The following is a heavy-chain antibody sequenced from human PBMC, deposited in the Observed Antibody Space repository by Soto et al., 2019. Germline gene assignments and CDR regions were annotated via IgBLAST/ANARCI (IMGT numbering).Heavy chain of an antibody. Sequence: SLRLSCAASGFTFSSYAMHWVRQAPGKGLEWVAVISYDGSNKYYADSVKGRFTISRDNSKNTLYLQMNSLRAEDTAVYYCARDLYSSSWRSYGMDVWGQGTTVTVSS. J-gene: IGHJ6*02. D-gene: IGHD6-13*01. CDR1: GFTFSSYA. CDR3: ARDLYSSSWRSYGMDV. CDR2: ISYDGSNK. V-gene: IGHV3-30-3*01.